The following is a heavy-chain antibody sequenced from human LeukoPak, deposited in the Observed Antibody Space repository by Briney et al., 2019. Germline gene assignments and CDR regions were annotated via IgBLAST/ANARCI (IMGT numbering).Heavy chain of an antibody. CDR2: IYTSGST. CDR3: ARVKGYCSGGSCYLGAFDI. CDR1: GGSISSYY. J-gene: IGHJ3*02. D-gene: IGHD2-15*01. V-gene: IGHV4-4*07. Sequence: PSETLSLTCTVSGGSISSYYWSWIRQPAGKGLEWIGRIYTSGSTNYNPSLKSRVTMSVDTSKNQFSLKLSSVTAADTAVYYCARVKGYCSGGSCYLGAFDIWGQGTMVTVSS.